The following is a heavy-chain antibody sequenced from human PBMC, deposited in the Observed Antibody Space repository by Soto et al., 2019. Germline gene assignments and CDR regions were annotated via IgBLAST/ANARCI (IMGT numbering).Heavy chain of an antibody. D-gene: IGHD3-9*01. CDR3: ARSTGYDILTGYQAPDY. V-gene: IGHV1-18*01. Sequence: VKVSCKASGYTFTSYGISWVRQAPGQGLEWMGWISAYNGNTNYAQKLQGRVTMTTDTSTSTAYMELRSLRSDDTAVYYCARSTGYDILTGYQAPDYWGQGTLVTVSS. CDR2: ISAYNGNT. J-gene: IGHJ4*02. CDR1: GYTFTSYG.